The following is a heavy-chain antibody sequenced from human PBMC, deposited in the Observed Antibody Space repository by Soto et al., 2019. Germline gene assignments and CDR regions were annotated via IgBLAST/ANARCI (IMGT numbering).Heavy chain of an antibody. CDR2: IRGSGVT. Sequence: GGSLRLSCAASGFTFSSYAMSWVRQAPGKGLEWVSTIRGSGVTHYADSVRGPFTISRDNSKNTVYLQMNSLRAEDTAVYYCANGYSSGWFYFEYWGQGTLVTVSS. D-gene: IGHD6-19*01. J-gene: IGHJ4*02. V-gene: IGHV3-23*01. CDR1: GFTFSSYA. CDR3: ANGYSSGWFYFEY.